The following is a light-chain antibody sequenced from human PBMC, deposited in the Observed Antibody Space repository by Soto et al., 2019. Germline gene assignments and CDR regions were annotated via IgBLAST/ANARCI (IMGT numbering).Light chain of an antibody. CDR2: DAS. J-gene: IGKJ4*01. V-gene: IGKV3-11*01. CDR3: QQRSGWPLT. Sequence: EIELTQSPATLSLSPGERAALSCRASQGVGRFLAWYQQKPGQAPRLLIYDASNRATGIPARFSGSGSETDFTLVIDNLEPEDFAVYYCQQRSGWPLTFGGGTKVEIK. CDR1: QGVGRF.